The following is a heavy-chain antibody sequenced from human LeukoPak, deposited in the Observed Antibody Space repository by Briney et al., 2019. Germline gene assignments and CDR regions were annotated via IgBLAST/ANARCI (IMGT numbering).Heavy chain of an antibody. J-gene: IGHJ4*02. CDR1: GFTVSIYW. CDR3: AREYEGGIDY. V-gene: IGHV3-7*03. CDR2: IKKDGSEK. Sequence: PGGSLRLYCEASGFTVSIYWMSWVRQAQGYVMEWLVTIKKDGSEKYHADSVKGRFSISRDNAKNSLYLQMNSLRAEDTAVYYCAREYEGGIDYWGRGTLVTVSS. D-gene: IGHD2-8*01.